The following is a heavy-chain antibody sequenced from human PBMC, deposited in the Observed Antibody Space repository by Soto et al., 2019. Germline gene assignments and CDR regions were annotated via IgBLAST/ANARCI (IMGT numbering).Heavy chain of an antibody. D-gene: IGHD3-3*01. J-gene: IGHJ5*02. Sequence: SVKVSCKVSGYTLTELAMHWVRQAPAKGLEWRGGFDPEDGETIYAQKFQGRVTMTEDTSTDTAYMELSSLRSEDTAVYYCATSRFWSGPNWFDPWSQGTLVPVS. CDR1: GYTLTELA. CDR3: ATSRFWSGPNWFDP. CDR2: FDPEDGET. V-gene: IGHV1-24*01.